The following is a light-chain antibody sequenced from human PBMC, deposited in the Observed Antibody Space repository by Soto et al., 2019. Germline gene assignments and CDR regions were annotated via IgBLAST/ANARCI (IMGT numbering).Light chain of an antibody. V-gene: IGLV2-14*01. Sequence: QSVLTQPASVSGSPGQSITISCTGTSSDVGGYDYVSWYQIHPGKAPKLMVFEVSNRPSGVSYRFSGSKSGNTASLTISGLQAEDEADYFRSSYSISTAYLFGTGTKVTVL. J-gene: IGLJ1*01. CDR3: SSYSISTAYL. CDR1: SSDVGGYDY. CDR2: EVS.